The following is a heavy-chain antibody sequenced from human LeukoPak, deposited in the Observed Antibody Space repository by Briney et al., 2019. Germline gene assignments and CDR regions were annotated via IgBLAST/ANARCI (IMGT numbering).Heavy chain of an antibody. V-gene: IGHV3-74*01. CDR2: IKGDGSST. Sequence: GGSLRLSCAASGFTFSSFWMHWVRQAPGKGLEWVSSIKGDGSSTNYADSVKGRFTISRDNAKNTLYLQTNSLRAEDTAVYYCARGGGGLGYWGQGTLVTVSS. D-gene: IGHD3-16*01. CDR3: ARGGGGLGY. CDR1: GFTFSSFW. J-gene: IGHJ4*02.